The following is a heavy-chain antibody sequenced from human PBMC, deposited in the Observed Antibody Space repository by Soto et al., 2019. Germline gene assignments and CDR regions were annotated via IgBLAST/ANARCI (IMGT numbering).Heavy chain of an antibody. J-gene: IGHJ6*02. Sequence: GASVKVSCKASGYTFTSYYMHWVRQAPGQGLEWMGIINPSGGSTSYAQKFQGRVTMTRDTSTSTVYMELSSLRSEDTAVYYCARGRGPGIAVAGTYDYYYYGMDVSGQATTVTVSS. CDR3: ARGRGPGIAVAGTYDYYYYGMDV. V-gene: IGHV1-46*01. CDR1: GYTFTSYY. CDR2: INPSGGST. D-gene: IGHD6-19*01.